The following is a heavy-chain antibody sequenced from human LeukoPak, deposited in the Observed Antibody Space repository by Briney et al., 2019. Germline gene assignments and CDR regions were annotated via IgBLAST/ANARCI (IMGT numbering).Heavy chain of an antibody. CDR2: IYPGDSDT. Sequence: GESLKISCNGAGYNFTMYWIGWVRQMPGKGLEWMGVIYPGDSDTRYSPSFQGQVTISADRSISTAYLQWSSLKASDTAMYFCARRLAAAAAEAFDIWGQGTMVTVSS. V-gene: IGHV5-51*01. CDR3: ARRLAAAAAEAFDI. D-gene: IGHD6-13*01. J-gene: IGHJ3*02. CDR1: GYNFTMYW.